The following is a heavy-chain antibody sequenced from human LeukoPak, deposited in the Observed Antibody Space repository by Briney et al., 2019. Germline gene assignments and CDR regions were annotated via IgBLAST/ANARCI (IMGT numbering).Heavy chain of an antibody. CDR3: AGGRGAASADY. CDR2: INSDESTT. CDR1: GFTFSNHW. D-gene: IGHD3-10*01. Sequence: PGGSLRLSCATSGFTFSNHWMHWVRQAPGKGLVWVSRINSDESTTSYADSVKGRFTISRDNAKNTLYLQMNSLRAEDTAVYYCAGGRGAASADYGGQGTLATVSS. J-gene: IGHJ4*02. V-gene: IGHV3-74*01.